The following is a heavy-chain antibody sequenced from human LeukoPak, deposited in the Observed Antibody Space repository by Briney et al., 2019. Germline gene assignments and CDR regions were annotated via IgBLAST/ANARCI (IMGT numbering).Heavy chain of an antibody. CDR3: ARTTSMSYVGDAFDI. J-gene: IGHJ3*02. V-gene: IGHV3-74*01. Sequence: GGSLRLSCAASGFTFRSYWIHWVRQAPGKGLVWVPRINSDGSGTTYADSVKGRFTISRDNVKNTLYLQMNSLRAEDTAVYYCARTTSMSYVGDAFDIWGQGTMVTVSS. CDR2: INSDGSGT. CDR1: GFTFRSYW. D-gene: IGHD1-26*01.